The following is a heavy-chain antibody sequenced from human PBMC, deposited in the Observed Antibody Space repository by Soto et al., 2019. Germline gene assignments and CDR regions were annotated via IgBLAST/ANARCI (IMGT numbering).Heavy chain of an antibody. V-gene: IGHV4-31*01. CDR3: ARGRGYSYGPYYFDY. CDR2: IYYRGTT. CDR1: GGSISSEGYY. D-gene: IGHD5-18*01. J-gene: IGHJ4*02. Sequence: QVPLQESGPGLVKPSQTLSLTCTVSGGSISSEGYYWSWFRQLPGKGLGWIGDIYYRGTTYHNSSLRSLLTISGDASQNQFSLKLSSVTAADTALYYCARGRGYSYGPYYFDYWGQGTLVTVSS.